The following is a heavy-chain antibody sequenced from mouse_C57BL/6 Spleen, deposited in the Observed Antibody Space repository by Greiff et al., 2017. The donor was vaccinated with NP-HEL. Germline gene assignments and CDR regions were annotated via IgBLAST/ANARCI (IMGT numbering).Heavy chain of an antibody. V-gene: IGHV14-2*01. CDR3: ALIYYDYDGAY. Sequence: LQKSGGGRGKTGSSVRLSCTASGFNIKDYYMHWVKQRTEQGLEWIGRIDPEDGETKYAPKFKGKATITADTSSNTAYLQLSSLTSEDTAVYYCALIYYDYDGAYWGQGTLVTVSA. J-gene: IGHJ3*01. D-gene: IGHD2-4*01. CDR2: IDPEDGET. CDR1: GFNIKDYY.